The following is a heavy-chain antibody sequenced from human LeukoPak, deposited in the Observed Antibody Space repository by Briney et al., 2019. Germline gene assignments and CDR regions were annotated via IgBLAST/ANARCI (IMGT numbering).Heavy chain of an antibody. V-gene: IGHV3-15*01. D-gene: IGHD3-10*01. CDR1: GFTFSNAW. CDR2: IKSKTDGGTT. CDR3: TTGPLSITMVRGVIIKPFDY. J-gene: IGHJ4*02. Sequence: GGSLRLSCAASGFTFSNAWMSWVRQAPGKGLEWVGRIKSKTDGGTTDYAAPVKGRFTISRDDSKNTLYLQMNSLKTEDTAVYYCTTGPLSITMVRGVIIKPFDYWGQGTPVTVSS.